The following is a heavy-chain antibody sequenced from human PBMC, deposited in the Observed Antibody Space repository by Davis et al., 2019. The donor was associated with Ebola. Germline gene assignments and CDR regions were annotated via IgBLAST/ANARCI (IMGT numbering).Heavy chain of an antibody. CDR2: IYYSGST. V-gene: IGHV4-31*03. D-gene: IGHD3-3*01. J-gene: IGHJ6*04. CDR3: ARRTIFGVVTV. Sequence: PSETLSLTCTVSGGSISSGGYYWSWIRQHPGKGLEWIGYIYYSGSTNYNPSLKSRVTISVDTSKNQFSLKLSSVTAADTAVYYCARRTIFGVVTVWGKGTTVTVSS. CDR1: GGSISSGGYY.